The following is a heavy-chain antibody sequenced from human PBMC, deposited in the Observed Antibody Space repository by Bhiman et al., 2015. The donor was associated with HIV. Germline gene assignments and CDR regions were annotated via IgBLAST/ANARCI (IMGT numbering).Heavy chain of an antibody. CDR3: AKDGTPLLWFGESNDAFDI. D-gene: IGHD3-10*01. CDR2: ISGSGGST. CDR1: GFTFSDYY. J-gene: IGHJ3*02. V-gene: IGHV3-23*04. Sequence: VQLVESGGGLVKPGGSLRLSCAASGFTFSDYYMSWIRQAPGKGLEWVSAISGSGGSTYYADSVKGRFTISRDNSKNTLYLQMNSLRAEDTAVYYCAKDGTPLLWFGESNDAFDIWGQGTMVTVSS.